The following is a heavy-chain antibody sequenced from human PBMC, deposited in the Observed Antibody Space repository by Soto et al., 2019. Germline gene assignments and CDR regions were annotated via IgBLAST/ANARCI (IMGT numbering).Heavy chain of an antibody. CDR1: GYTFTSYA. CDR2: INAGNGNT. V-gene: IGHV1-3*01. D-gene: IGHD3-16*01. Sequence: ASVKVSCKASGYTFTSYAMHWVRQAPGQRLEWMGWINAGNGNTKYSHKFQGRVTMTRDTSASTAYMDLGSLRSEDTAVYYCAMVDNYVTPTPQDVWGQGTTVTVSS. CDR3: AMVDNYVTPTPQDV. J-gene: IGHJ6*02.